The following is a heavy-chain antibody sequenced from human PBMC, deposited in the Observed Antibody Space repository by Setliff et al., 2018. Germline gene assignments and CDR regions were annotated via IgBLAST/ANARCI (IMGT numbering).Heavy chain of an antibody. CDR2: IISNSLTI. CDR3: ARDLKAVPTAL. CDR1: GFNFNLYN. V-gene: IGHV3-48*04. Sequence: GGSLRLSCAASGFNFNLYNMNWVRQAPGKGLEWVSYIISNSLTIHYADSVRGRFTISRDNAKNSLYLQMNSLRAEDTAVYYCARDLKAVPTALWGQGTLVTVSS. D-gene: IGHD2-2*01. J-gene: IGHJ4*02.